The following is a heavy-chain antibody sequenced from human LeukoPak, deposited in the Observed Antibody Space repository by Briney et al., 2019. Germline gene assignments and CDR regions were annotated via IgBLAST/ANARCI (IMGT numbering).Heavy chain of an antibody. CDR1: GYTFTSYY. Sequence: ASVKVSCKASGYTFTSYYMHWVRQAPGQGLEWMGWINPNSGGTNYAQKFQGRVTMTRDTSISTAYMELSRLRSDDTAVYYCARDSPRGYSYGSHYYYGMDVWGQGTTVTVSS. CDR2: INPNSGGT. D-gene: IGHD5-18*01. J-gene: IGHJ6*02. CDR3: ARDSPRGYSYGSHYYYGMDV. V-gene: IGHV1-2*02.